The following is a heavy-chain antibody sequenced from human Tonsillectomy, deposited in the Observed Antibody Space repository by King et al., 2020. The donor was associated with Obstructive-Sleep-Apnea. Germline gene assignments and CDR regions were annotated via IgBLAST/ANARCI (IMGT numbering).Heavy chain of an antibody. Sequence: QLVQSGGGLVQPGGSLKLSCAASGFSFSGSAMHWVRQASGKGLEWVGRVSSKAKNYATAYAASVTGRFTISRDDSRHTAYLQMNSLKTEDTAVYFCTRRGILGATTGYDYWGQGTLVTVSS. J-gene: IGHJ4*02. D-gene: IGHD1-26*01. CDR1: GFSFSGSA. V-gene: IGHV3-73*01. CDR3: TRRGILGATTGYDY. CDR2: VSSKAKNYAT.